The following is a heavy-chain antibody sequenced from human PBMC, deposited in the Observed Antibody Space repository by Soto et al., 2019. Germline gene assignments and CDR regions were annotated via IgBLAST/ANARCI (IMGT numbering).Heavy chain of an antibody. CDR3: ARQAVPSIVTPGSDFDY. J-gene: IGHJ4*02. CDR2: IHPGDSDT. D-gene: IGHD3-22*01. Sequence: PGESLKISCKGSGYRFSSHGSAWVRQMPGKGLEWMGIIHPGDSDTRYSPSFQGQVTISADKSLSAAYLQWSSLRTSDTATYYCARQAVPSIVTPGSDFDYWGQGTHVTVSS. V-gene: IGHV5-51*01. CDR1: GYRFSSHG.